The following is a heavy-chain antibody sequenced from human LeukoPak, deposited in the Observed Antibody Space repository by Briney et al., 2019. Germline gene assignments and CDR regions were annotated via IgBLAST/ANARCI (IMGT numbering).Heavy chain of an antibody. V-gene: IGHV3-53*04. D-gene: IGHD6-19*01. CDR2: IYRGGDM. CDR1: GFTVSSSY. CDR3: ARVGVGTVAGNYFDN. Sequence: PGGSLRLSCTASGFTVSSSYMTWVRQAPGKGLEWVSMIYRGGDMFYSDSVKGRFTISRHNSENTLSLQMNNLRAEDTAVYYCARVGVGTVAGNYFDNWGQGTLVTVSS. J-gene: IGHJ4*02.